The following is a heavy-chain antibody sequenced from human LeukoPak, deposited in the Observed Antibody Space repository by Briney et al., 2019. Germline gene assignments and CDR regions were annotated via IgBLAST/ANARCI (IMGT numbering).Heavy chain of an antibody. Sequence: GGSLRLSCAASGFTFSSYAMHWVRQAPGKGLEYVSAISSNGGSTYYANSVKGRFTISRDNSKNTLYLQMGSLRAEDMAVYYCARDALTPDSSSWITYYGMDVWGQGTTVTVSS. CDR2: ISSNGGST. V-gene: IGHV3-64*01. J-gene: IGHJ6*02. CDR1: GFTFSSYA. CDR3: ARDALTPDSSSWITYYGMDV. D-gene: IGHD6-13*01.